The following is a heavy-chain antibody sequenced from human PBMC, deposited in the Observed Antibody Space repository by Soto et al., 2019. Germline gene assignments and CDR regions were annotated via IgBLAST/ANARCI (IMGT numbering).Heavy chain of an antibody. D-gene: IGHD6-13*01. CDR1: GGSFSGSY. Sequence: QVHLQQWGAGLLEPSETLSLTCAVYGGSFSGSYWSRIRQPPGKGLEWIGEINHSGSTNYNPSLKSRVTISIDTSKNQFSLKLTSVTAADTAVYYCARGLGRTGLASAVGNWGPGTLVTVSS. CDR3: ARGLGRTGLASAVGN. CDR2: INHSGST. V-gene: IGHV4-34*01. J-gene: IGHJ4*02.